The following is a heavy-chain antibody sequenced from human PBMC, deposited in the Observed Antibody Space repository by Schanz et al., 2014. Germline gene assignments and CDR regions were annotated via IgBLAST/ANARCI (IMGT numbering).Heavy chain of an antibody. Sequence: QVQLVESGGGLVKPGGSLRLSCAASGFTFSDYYMSWIRQAPGKGLEWVSDISDSGDSTHYADSVKGRFTISRDNSRNTVYLQMSSLRAEDTAVYYCVKDDRGDVVVVAANYWGQGAQVIVSS. CDR3: VKDDRGDVVVVAANY. D-gene: IGHD2-15*01. CDR1: GFTFSDYY. J-gene: IGHJ4*02. CDR2: ISDSGDST. V-gene: IGHV3-11*05.